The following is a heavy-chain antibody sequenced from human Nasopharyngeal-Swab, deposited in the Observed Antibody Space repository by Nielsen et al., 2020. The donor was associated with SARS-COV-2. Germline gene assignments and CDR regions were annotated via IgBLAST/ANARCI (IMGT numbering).Heavy chain of an antibody. CDR2: ISGSGGST. D-gene: IGHD3/OR15-3a*01. J-gene: IGHJ4*02. Sequence: VRQMPGKGLEWVSAISGSGGSTYYADSVKGRFTISRDSSKNTLYLQMNSLRAEDTAVYYCAKSWTYYFDYWGQGTLVTVSS. CDR3: AKSWTYYFDY. V-gene: IGHV3-23*01.